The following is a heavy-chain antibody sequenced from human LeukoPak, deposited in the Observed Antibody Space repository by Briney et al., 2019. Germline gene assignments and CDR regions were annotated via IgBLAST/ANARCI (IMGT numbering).Heavy chain of an antibody. V-gene: IGHV1-8*03. CDR2: MSPNSGNT. CDR3: ARYSSSSFDY. J-gene: IGHJ4*02. D-gene: IGHD6-6*01. CDR1: GYTFTSYD. Sequence: ASVKVSCKASGYTFTSYDINWVRQATGQGLEWMGWMSPNSGNTVYAQKFQGRLTITRNTSIGTAYMDLSSLRSEDTAVYYCARYSSSSFDYWGQGTLVTVSS.